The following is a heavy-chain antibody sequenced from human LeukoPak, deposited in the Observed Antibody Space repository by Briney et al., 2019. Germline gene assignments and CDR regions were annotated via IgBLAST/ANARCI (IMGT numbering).Heavy chain of an antibody. Sequence: GGSLRLSCAASGFTFNSSPMTWVRQAPGKGLEWVSAISGSGGSTYYADSVKGRFTISRDNSKNTLYLQMNSLRAEDTAVYYCAKVGASNYWAHFDCWGQGTLVTVSS. D-gene: IGHD1-7*01. CDR3: AKVGASNYWAHFDC. V-gene: IGHV3-23*01. CDR2: ISGSGGST. J-gene: IGHJ4*02. CDR1: GFTFNSSP.